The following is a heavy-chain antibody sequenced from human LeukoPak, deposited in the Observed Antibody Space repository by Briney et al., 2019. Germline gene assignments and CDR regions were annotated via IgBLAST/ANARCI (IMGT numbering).Heavy chain of an antibody. J-gene: IGHJ3*02. CDR2: ISAYNGNT. D-gene: IGHD3-16*01. Sequence: ASVKVSCKASGYTFTSYGISWVRQAPGQGLEWMGWISAYNGNTNYAQKLQGRVTMTTDTSTSTAYMELRSLRSEDTAVYYCARQPPIMRAFDIWGQGTMVTVSS. V-gene: IGHV1-18*01. CDR3: ARQPPIMRAFDI. CDR1: GYTFTSYG.